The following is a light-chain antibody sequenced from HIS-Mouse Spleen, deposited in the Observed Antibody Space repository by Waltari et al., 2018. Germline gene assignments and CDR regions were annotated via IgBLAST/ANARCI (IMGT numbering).Light chain of an antibody. CDR2: EDS. Sequence: SYELTQPPSVSVPPGPTARITCSGDALPKKYASWYQQKSGQAPVLVIYEDSKRPSGIPERFSGSSSGTMATLTISGAQVEDEADYYCYSTDSSGNHRVFGGGTKLTVL. J-gene: IGLJ2*01. V-gene: IGLV3-10*01. CDR3: YSTDSSGNHRV. CDR1: ALPKKY.